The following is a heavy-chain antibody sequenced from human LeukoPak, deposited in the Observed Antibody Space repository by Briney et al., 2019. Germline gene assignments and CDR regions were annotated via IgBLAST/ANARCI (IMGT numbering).Heavy chain of an antibody. Sequence: SETLSLTCTVSGGSISSSSYYWGWIRQPPGKGVEWIGYIYYSVTSDYNPSLKSRFTMSVDTSTNHISLNLSSVTAADTAVYYCARGSGGDGSGSLWGGGTLVTASS. V-gene: IGHV4-61*05. D-gene: IGHD3-10*01. CDR3: ARGSGGDGSGSL. CDR2: IYYSVTS. CDR1: GGSISSSSYY. J-gene: IGHJ4*02.